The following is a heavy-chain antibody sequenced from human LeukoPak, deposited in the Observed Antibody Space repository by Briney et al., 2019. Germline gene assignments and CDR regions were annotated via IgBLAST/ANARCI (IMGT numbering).Heavy chain of an antibody. J-gene: IGHJ4*02. CDR2: IYIDGGT. CDR1: GFTVSSKY. CDR3: ARGHYSNRL. Sequence: GGSLRLSCAASGFTVSSKYMSWVRQAPGKGLEWVPVIYIDGGTYYADSVKGRFTISRDNSKNTLLLQMNSLRAEDTAVYYCARGHYSNRLGGQGTLVTVSS. D-gene: IGHD2-2*01. V-gene: IGHV3-66*01.